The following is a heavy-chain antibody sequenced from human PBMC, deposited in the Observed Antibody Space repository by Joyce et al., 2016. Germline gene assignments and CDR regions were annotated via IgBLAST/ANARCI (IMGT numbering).Heavy chain of an antibody. Sequence: EVQLVESGGGLVKPGGSLRLSCAASGFTFRSYSMSWVRQAAGKGLEWVSSLSSSRSYIKYTDSVKGRFTISRDNAKNSLYLQMNSLRVEDTAVYYCARSSYTNGIFDYWGQGTLVTVSS. CDR3: ARSSYTNGIFDY. CDR2: LSSSRSYI. CDR1: GFTFRSYS. V-gene: IGHV3-21*01. D-gene: IGHD2-8*01. J-gene: IGHJ4*02.